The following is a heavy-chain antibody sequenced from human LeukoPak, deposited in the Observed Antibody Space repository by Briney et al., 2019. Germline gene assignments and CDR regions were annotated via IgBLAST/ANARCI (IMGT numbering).Heavy chain of an antibody. CDR1: GGSISTYY. D-gene: IGHD3-10*01. CDR2: IYSSGST. CDR3: ARESSSMVRGKFDY. Sequence: SETLSLTCTVSGGSISTYYWAWIRQPAGKGLEWIGRIYSSGSTHYNPSLKSRVTISVDTSKNQFSLKLSSVTAADTAVYYCARESSSMVRGKFDYWGQGTLVTVSS. J-gene: IGHJ4*02. V-gene: IGHV4-4*07.